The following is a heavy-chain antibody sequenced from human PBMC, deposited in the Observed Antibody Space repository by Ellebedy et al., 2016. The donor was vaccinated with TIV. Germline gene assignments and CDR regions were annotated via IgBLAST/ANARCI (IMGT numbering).Heavy chain of an antibody. CDR1: GFTFSSYA. J-gene: IGHJ4*02. V-gene: IGHV3-23*01. CDR2: ISGIGGST. CDR3: AKVNLWFGDTGPDY. D-gene: IGHD3-10*01. Sequence: GESLKISXAASGFTFSSYAMSWVRQAPGKGLEWVSAISGIGGSTYYADSVKGRFTISRDNSKNTLYLRMDSLIVEDTAIYYCAKVNLWFGDTGPDYWGQGTLVTVSS.